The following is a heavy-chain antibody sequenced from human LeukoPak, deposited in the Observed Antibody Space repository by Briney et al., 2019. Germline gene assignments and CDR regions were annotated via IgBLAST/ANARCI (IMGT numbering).Heavy chain of an antibody. CDR1: GYSISSGYY. Sequence: SETLSLTCTVYGYSISSGYYWGWIRQPPGKGLERIGSIYHSGSTYYNPSLKGRVTISVDTSKNQFSLKLSSVTAADTAVYYCARDNYEYSSSAYFDYWGQGTLVTVSS. D-gene: IGHD6-6*01. CDR2: IYHSGST. J-gene: IGHJ4*02. V-gene: IGHV4-38-2*02. CDR3: ARDNYEYSSSAYFDY.